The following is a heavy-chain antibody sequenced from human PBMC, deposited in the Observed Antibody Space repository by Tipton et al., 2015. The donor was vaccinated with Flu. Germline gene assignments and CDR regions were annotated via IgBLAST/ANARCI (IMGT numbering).Heavy chain of an antibody. J-gene: IGHJ3*02. V-gene: IGHV4-34*01. CDR2: INHSGGT. CDR1: GGSFSGYN. Sequence: TLSLTCAVFGGSFSGYNWSWLRQAPGKGLEWIGEINHSGGTNYNPSLKSRVIISLDLSKNHFSLRLSSVTAADTAVYYCVRDSATSWYMGDIWGQGTMVPVSS. CDR3: VRDSATSWYMGDI. D-gene: IGHD6-13*01.